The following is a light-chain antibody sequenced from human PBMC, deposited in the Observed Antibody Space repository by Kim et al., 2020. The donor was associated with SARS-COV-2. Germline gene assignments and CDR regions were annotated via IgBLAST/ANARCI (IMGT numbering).Light chain of an antibody. Sequence: DIQMTQSPSSLSASVGDRVTITCRASQSIRNDLGWYQQNPGKAPKLLIYDASSLQRGVPSRFSGSGSGTEFTLTISSLQPEDFANYCRLHHTTSPFTFGQGTRLEIK. V-gene: IGKV1-17*01. CDR3: LHHTTSPFT. CDR2: DAS. J-gene: IGKJ5*01. CDR1: QSIRND.